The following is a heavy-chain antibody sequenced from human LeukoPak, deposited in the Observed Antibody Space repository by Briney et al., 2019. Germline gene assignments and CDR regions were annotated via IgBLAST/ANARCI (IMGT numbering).Heavy chain of an antibody. Sequence: PGGSLRLSCTASGFTFSSYSMTWVRQAPGKGLEWVSAISGSGGSTYYADSVKGRFTISRDNSKNTLYLQMNSLRAEDTAVYYCAKAGIGPLSYMDVWGKGTTVTVSS. V-gene: IGHV3-23*01. CDR1: GFTFSSYS. CDR3: AKAGIGPLSYMDV. J-gene: IGHJ6*03. CDR2: ISGSGGST. D-gene: IGHD2/OR15-2a*01.